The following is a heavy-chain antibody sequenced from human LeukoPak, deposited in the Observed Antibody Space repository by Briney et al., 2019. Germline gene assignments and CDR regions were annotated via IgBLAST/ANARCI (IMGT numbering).Heavy chain of an antibody. D-gene: IGHD1-26*01. CDR3: ARGISGGFDY. V-gene: IGHV1-2*02. CDR1: GYTFTGYY. CDR2: INPNSGGT. Sequence: ASVKVSCKASGYTFTGYYMYWVRQAPGQGLEWMGWINPNSGGTNYAQKFQGRVTMTRDTSVSTAYMELRSLRSDDTAMYYCARGISGGFDYWGQGTLVTVSS. J-gene: IGHJ4*02.